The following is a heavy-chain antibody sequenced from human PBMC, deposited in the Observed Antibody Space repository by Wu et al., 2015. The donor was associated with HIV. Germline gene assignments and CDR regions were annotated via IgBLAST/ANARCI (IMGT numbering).Heavy chain of an antibody. V-gene: IGHV1-69*12. D-gene: IGHD6-19*01. CDR2: IIPLSGTI. J-gene: IGHJ2*01. CDR3: AREWAVAGPLMSADEEYWYFDL. Sequence: QVQLVQSGAEVRRSGSSVKVSCKTLGGTFSRFTINWVRQAPGQGVEWVGGIIPLSGTINYAQKFKTRVTISADESTTTAYMEVNTLRPEDTAMYYCAREWAVAGPLMSADEEYWYFDLWGRGTLATVSS. CDR1: GGTFSRFT.